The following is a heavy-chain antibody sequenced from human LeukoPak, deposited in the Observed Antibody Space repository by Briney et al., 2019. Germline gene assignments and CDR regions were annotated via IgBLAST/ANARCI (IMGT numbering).Heavy chain of an antibody. D-gene: IGHD5-18*01. V-gene: IGHV4-59*01. Sequence: SETLSLTCSVSGGSISSYYWSWIRQPPGKGLEWIGYIYYSGSTNYNPSLKSRVTISVDTSKNQFSLTLSSVTAADTALYYCARGQKYRYGYRVTELGSGYFDYGGQGTLVTVSS. CDR1: GGSISSYY. J-gene: IGHJ4*02. CDR3: ARGQKYRYGYRVTELGSGYFDY. CDR2: IYYSGST.